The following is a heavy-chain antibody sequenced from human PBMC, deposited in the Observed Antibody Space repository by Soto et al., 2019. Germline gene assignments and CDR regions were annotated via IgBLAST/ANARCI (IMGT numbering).Heavy chain of an antibody. D-gene: IGHD2-15*01. V-gene: IGHV3-33*01. CDR1: GFTFSSYG. J-gene: IGHJ3*02. CDR3: ARDGVNSCSGGSCYSVGAFDI. CDR2: IWYDGSNK. Sequence: GGSLRLSCAASGFTFSSYGMHWVRQAPGKGLEWVAVIWYDGSNKYYADSVKGRFNISRDNSKNTLYLQMNSLRAEDTAVYYCARDGVNSCSGGSCYSVGAFDIWGQGTMVTVSS.